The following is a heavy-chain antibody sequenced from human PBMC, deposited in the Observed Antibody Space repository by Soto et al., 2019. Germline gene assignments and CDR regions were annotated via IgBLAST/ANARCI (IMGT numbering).Heavy chain of an antibody. CDR2: IIPIFGTA. J-gene: IGHJ4*01. CDR1: GGTFSSYA. D-gene: IGHD6-13*01. Sequence: SVKVSCKASGGTFSSYAISWVRQAPGQGLEWMGGIIPIFGTANYAQKFQGRVTITADESTSTAYMELSSLRAEDTAVYFCARENPGSSWDFDYWGQGTQVTVSS. V-gene: IGHV1-69*01. CDR3: ARENPGSSWDFDY.